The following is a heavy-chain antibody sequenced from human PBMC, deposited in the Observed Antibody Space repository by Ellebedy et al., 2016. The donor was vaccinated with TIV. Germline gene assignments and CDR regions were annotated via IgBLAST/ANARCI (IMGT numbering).Heavy chain of an antibody. V-gene: IGHV1-18*04. J-gene: IGHJ4*02. Sequence: ASVKVSCKASGYTFTSYGISWVRQAPGQGLEWMGWITAYNGNRNYAQKFQGRVTMTTDTSTSTAYMELRSLRSEDTAVYYCATDAYDHGDYVRRWGQGTLVTVSS. CDR3: ATDAYDHGDYVRR. D-gene: IGHD4-17*01. CDR2: ITAYNGNR. CDR1: GYTFTSYG.